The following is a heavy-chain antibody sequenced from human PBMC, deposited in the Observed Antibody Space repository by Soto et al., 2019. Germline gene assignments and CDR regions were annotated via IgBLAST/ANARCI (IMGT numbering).Heavy chain of an antibody. CDR1: RGSVSSNNW. Sequence: QVQLQESGPGLVKPSGTLSLTCGVSRGSVSSNNWWTWVRQPPGKGLEWIGEIYQTGTTNYNPSLQSRVTISLDKSNNHLSLKLNSVPAAYTAVYYCARRIALSGTAGAPGDWGQGTLVIVSS. V-gene: IGHV4-4*02. CDR2: IYQTGTT. D-gene: IGHD6-19*01. CDR3: ARRIALSGTAGAPGD. J-gene: IGHJ4*02.